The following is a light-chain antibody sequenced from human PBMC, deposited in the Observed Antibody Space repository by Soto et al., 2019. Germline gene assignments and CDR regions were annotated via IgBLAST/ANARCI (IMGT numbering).Light chain of an antibody. CDR3: QQYNNWPCT. J-gene: IGKJ1*01. Sequence: EIVMTQSPATLSVSPGERATLPCRASQSVSSNLAWYQQKPGQAPRLLIYGASTRATGVPARFSGSGSGTEFTLTISSLQSEDFAVYYCQQYNNWPCTFGQGTKVDIK. CDR1: QSVSSN. V-gene: IGKV3-15*01. CDR2: GAS.